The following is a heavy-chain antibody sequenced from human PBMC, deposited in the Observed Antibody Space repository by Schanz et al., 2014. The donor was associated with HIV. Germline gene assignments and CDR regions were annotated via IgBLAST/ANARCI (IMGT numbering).Heavy chain of an antibody. J-gene: IGHJ4*02. CDR3: ARSYDILTGYYSSPFDY. V-gene: IGHV3-30*03. CDR2: ISYDGSNK. Sequence: VQLVDSGGGLVKPGGSLRLSCAASGFTFSSYGMHWVRQAPGKGLEWVAVISYDGSNKYYADSVKGRFTISRDNSKNTLYLQMDSLRAEDTALYYCARSYDILTGYYSSPFDYWGQGTLVTVSS. CDR1: GFTFSSYG. D-gene: IGHD3-9*01.